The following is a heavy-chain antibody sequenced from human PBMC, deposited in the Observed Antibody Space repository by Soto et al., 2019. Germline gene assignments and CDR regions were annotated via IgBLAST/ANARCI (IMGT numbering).Heavy chain of an antibody. Sequence: GASVKVSCKASGYTFTSYGISWVRQAPGQGLEWMGWISAYNGNTNYAQKLQGRVTMTTDTSTSTAYMELRSLRSDDTAVYYCARGNQVYYDFWSGPSAYGMDVWGQGTTVTVSS. CDR2: ISAYNGNT. J-gene: IGHJ6*02. CDR1: GYTFTSYG. V-gene: IGHV1-18*01. D-gene: IGHD3-3*01. CDR3: ARGNQVYYDFWSGPSAYGMDV.